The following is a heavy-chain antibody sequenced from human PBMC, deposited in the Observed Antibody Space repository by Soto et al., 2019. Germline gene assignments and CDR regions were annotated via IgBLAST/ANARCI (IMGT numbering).Heavy chain of an antibody. Sequence: EVQLLESGGGVVQPGGSLRLSCAASGFTFSNYVMTWVRQAPGKGLEWVSTIGGSGAGTYHADSVKGRFTISRDNSKNTLYLQMDSLRADDTALYYCAPRSCSGGTCYFDFWGQGTLGAVSS. D-gene: IGHD2-15*01. CDR3: APRSCSGGTCYFDF. CDR1: GFTFSNYV. V-gene: IGHV3-23*01. CDR2: IGGSGAGT. J-gene: IGHJ4*02.